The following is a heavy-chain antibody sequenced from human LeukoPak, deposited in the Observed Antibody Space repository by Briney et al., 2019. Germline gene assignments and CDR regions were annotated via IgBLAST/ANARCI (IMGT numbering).Heavy chain of an antibody. CDR1: GGSISSYY. CDR2: IYYSGST. Sequence: SETLSLTCTVSGGSISSYYWSWTRQPPGKGLEWIGYIYYSGSTNYNPSLKSRVTISVDTSKNQFSLKLSSVTAADTAVYYCARLGLGDYFDYWGQGTLVTVSS. D-gene: IGHD3-10*01. J-gene: IGHJ4*02. V-gene: IGHV4-59*01. CDR3: ARLGLGDYFDY.